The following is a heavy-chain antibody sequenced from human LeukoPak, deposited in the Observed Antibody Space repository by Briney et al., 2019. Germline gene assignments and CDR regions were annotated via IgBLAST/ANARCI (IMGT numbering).Heavy chain of an antibody. V-gene: IGHV3-53*01. D-gene: IGHD6-25*01. CDR1: GFTFSSNY. CDR2: IYTGGST. CDR3: ARVGGVSGRAFDM. Sequence: PGGSLRLSSAASGFTFSSNYMSWVRPAPGKGLEWVSVIYTGGSTYYADSVKGRFTISRDNSKNTLYLQMNSLRVEDAAVYYGARVGGVSGRAFDMWGQGTMVTVSS. J-gene: IGHJ3*02.